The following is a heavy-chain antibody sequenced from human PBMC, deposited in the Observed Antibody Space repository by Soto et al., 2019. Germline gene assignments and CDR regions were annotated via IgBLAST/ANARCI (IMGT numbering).Heavy chain of an antibody. CDR2: ISYDGSNK. CDR3: AKDLGITMTVVGY. Sequence: GGSLRLSCAASGFTFSSYGMHWVRQTPGKGLEWVAVISYDGSNKYYADSVKGRFTISRDNSKNTLYLQMNSLRAEDTAVYYCAKDLGITMTVVGYWGQGTLVTVSS. D-gene: IGHD3-22*01. V-gene: IGHV3-30*18. J-gene: IGHJ4*02. CDR1: GFTFSSYG.